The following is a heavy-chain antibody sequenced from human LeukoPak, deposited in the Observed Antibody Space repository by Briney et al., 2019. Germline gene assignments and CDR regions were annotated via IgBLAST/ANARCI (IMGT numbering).Heavy chain of an antibody. V-gene: IGHV4-39*01. D-gene: IGHD2/OR15-2a*01. CDR2: IYYTGST. Sequence: KPSETLSLTCTVSGSSISSNNYYWAWIRQPPGKGLEWIANIYYTGSTYYNPSLKNRVTISVDTSKNQFSLKVMSLTAADTAVYYCASLKVPGHFDYWGQGTLVTVSS. CDR3: ASLKVPGHFDY. CDR1: GSSISSNNYY. J-gene: IGHJ4*02.